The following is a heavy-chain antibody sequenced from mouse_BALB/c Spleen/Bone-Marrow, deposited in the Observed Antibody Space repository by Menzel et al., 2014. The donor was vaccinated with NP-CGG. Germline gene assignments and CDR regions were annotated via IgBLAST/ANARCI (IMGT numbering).Heavy chain of an antibody. CDR3: AKNGNWYFDV. CDR1: GFSLSSYG. J-gene: IGHJ1*01. CDR2: IWRSGST. D-gene: IGHD1-1*02. Sequence: QVQLKHSGPGLVQPPLTVSGFSLSSYGVHWVRQSPGKGLEWLGVIWRSGSTDYNAAFMSRLSITKDNSKSQVIFKMNSLQADDTAIYYCAKNGNWYFDVWGAGTTVTVPS. V-gene: IGHV2-5*01.